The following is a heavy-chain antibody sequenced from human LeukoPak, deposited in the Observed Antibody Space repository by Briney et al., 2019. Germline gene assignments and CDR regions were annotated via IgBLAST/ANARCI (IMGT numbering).Heavy chain of an antibody. CDR3: ARQIAVAGKAGFDY. Sequence: GASVKVSCKASGYTFTTFGISWVRQAPGQGLEWMGWISPYNGNTNYAQNLQGRLTMTTDTSTITAYMELRSLRSDDTAVYYCARQIAVAGKAGFDYWGQGTLVTVSS. V-gene: IGHV1-18*01. J-gene: IGHJ4*02. CDR2: ISPYNGNT. CDR1: GYTFTTFG. D-gene: IGHD6-19*01.